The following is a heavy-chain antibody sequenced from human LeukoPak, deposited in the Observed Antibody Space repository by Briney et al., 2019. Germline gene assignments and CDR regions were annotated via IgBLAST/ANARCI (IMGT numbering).Heavy chain of an antibody. CDR3: ARRFAYGGNGNYFDY. CDR2: ISGRDSNT. V-gene: IGHV3-23*01. Sequence: GGSLRLSCAASGLTFSIYGMSWVRQAPGKGLEWVSTISGRDSNTYYADSVEGRFIISRDNSRNTLYLQMNSLRAEDTAVYYCARRFAYGGNGNYFDYWGQGTPVTVSS. CDR1: GLTFSIYG. J-gene: IGHJ4*02. D-gene: IGHD4-23*01.